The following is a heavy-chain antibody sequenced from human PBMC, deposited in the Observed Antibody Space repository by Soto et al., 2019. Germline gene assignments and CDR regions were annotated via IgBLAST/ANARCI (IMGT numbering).Heavy chain of an antibody. Sequence: SLRLSCAFSVFTLEDYAMDWVRQAPGRGLDWLSSINWNSDNRDYAYSVNGRVTVSRDNAKNSLYLQMTSLRAEDTALYYCAKDAECSGGTCYSWFDPWGQGIMVPVSP. CDR1: VFTLEDYA. J-gene: IGHJ5*02. D-gene: IGHD2-15*01. CDR3: AKDAECSGGTCYSWFDP. CDR2: INWNSDNR. V-gene: IGHV3-9*01.